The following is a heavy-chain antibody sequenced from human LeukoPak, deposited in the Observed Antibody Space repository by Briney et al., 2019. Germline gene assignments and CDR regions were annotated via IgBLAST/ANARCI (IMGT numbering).Heavy chain of an antibody. CDR2: INPNNGDT. V-gene: IGHV1-2*02. J-gene: IGHJ4*02. CDR3: ARGHSFDY. Sequence: ASVKVSCKASGYTFTDYFMYWVRQAPGQGLEWMAWINPNNGDTKYEQKFQGRVTMTRDTSISTAYMELSSLRSEDTAVYYCARGHSFDYWGQGTLVTVSS. CDR1: GYTFTDYF.